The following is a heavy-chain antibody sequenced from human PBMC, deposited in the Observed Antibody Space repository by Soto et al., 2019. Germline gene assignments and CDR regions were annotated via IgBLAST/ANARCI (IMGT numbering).Heavy chain of an antibody. Sequence: PSETLSLTCAVYAGSFSHSYWNWIRQSHGKGLEWIGKIKHSGSSNYNPSLRSRVSISVDMSKNQFSLRLTSVTAADTAVYYCARGGSSDWQVALDIWGQGTMVT. CDR2: IKHSGSS. V-gene: IGHV4-34*01. CDR3: ARGGSSDWQVALDI. CDR1: AGSFSHSY. D-gene: IGHD6-19*01. J-gene: IGHJ3*02.